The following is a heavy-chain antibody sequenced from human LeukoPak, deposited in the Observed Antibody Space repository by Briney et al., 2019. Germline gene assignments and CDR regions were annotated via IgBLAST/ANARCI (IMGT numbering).Heavy chain of an antibody. Sequence: GGALRLSCAASGLTFSSYAMSGVRQAPGRGGEGVSAISGSCGSTYCADAVKGRFTISRDHSKTPMYLQMNSLRAEDTAVYYCAREISSSWYTGDWFDPWGQGTLVTVSS. D-gene: IGHD6-13*01. CDR3: AREISSSWYTGDWFDP. V-gene: IGHV3-23*01. CDR2: ISGSCGST. CDR1: GLTFSSYA. J-gene: IGHJ5*02.